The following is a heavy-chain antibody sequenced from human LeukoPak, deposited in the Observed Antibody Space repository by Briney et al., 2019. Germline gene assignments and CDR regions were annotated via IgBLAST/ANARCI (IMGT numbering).Heavy chain of an antibody. CDR1: GGSISSYY. J-gene: IGHJ3*02. CDR2: IYTSGST. D-gene: IGHD1-26*01. V-gene: IGHV4-4*07. Sequence: SETLSLTCTVPGGSISSYYWSWIRQPAGEGGEWSGRIYTSGSTNYNPSLKSRVTISVATSKNQFSLKLSSVTAADTAVYYCARDHYPSRAFDIWGQGTMVTVSS. CDR3: ARDHYPSRAFDI.